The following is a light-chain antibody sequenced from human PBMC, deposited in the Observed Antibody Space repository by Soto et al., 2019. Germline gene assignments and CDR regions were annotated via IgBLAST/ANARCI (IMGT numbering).Light chain of an antibody. CDR3: MQGTHWPPIT. CDR1: QSLVYSDGNIY. V-gene: IGKV2-30*01. J-gene: IGKJ5*01. CDR2: KVS. Sequence: DVVLTQSPLSLPVTLGQPASISCRSTQSLVYSDGNIYLNWFQQRPGQSPRRLIYKVSNRDSGVPDRFSGSGSGTDVTLKISRVEAEDVGVYYGMQGTHWPPITFGQGTRVEIK.